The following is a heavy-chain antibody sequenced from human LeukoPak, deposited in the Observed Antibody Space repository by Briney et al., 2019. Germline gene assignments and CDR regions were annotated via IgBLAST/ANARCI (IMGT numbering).Heavy chain of an antibody. V-gene: IGHV5-51*01. CDR3: ARFPGGTIFGVVRNWFDP. CDR1: GYSFTSYW. J-gene: IGHJ5*02. D-gene: IGHD3-3*01. Sequence: GESLKISWKGSGYSFTSYWIGWVRQMPGKGLEWMGIIYPGDSDTRYSPSFQGQVTISADKSISTAYLQWSSLKASDTAMYYCARFPGGTIFGVVRNWFDPWGQGTLVTVSS. CDR2: IYPGDSDT.